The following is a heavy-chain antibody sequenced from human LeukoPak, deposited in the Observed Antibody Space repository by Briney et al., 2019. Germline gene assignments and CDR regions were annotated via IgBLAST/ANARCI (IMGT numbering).Heavy chain of an antibody. J-gene: IGHJ5*02. D-gene: IGHD6-6*01. CDR1: GASISSTDFY. CDR3: ASGGDSSSSAWFDP. V-gene: IGHV4-39*07. CDR2: INHSGST. Sequence: SETLSLTCTVSGASISSTDFYWGWICQPPGKGLEWIGEINHSGSTNYNPSLKSRVTISVDTSKNQFSLKLSSVTAADTAVYYCASGGDSSSSAWFDPWGQGTLVTVSS.